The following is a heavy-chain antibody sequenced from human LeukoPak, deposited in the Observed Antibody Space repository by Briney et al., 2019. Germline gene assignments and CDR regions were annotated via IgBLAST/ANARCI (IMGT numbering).Heavy chain of an antibody. V-gene: IGHV1-18*01. CDR2: VSAYNGNT. CDR1: GYTFTSYG. D-gene: IGHD2-2*01. Sequence: GASVKVSCKASGYTFTSYGISWVRQAPGQGLEWMGWVSAYNGNTNYAQKLQGRATMTTDTSTSTAYMELRSLGSDDTAVYYCARDCSSTSCYWTNYYYYYGMDVWGQGTTVTVSS. CDR3: ARDCSSTSCYWTNYYYYYGMDV. J-gene: IGHJ6*02.